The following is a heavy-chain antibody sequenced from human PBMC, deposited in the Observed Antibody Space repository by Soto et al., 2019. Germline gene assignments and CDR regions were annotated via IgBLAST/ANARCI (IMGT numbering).Heavy chain of an antibody. J-gene: IGHJ4*02. CDR1: GFTVSSNY. D-gene: IGHD3-10*01. Sequence: GGSLRLSCAASGFTVSSNYMSWVRQAPGKGLEWVSVIYSGGSTYYADSVKGRFTISRDSSKNTLYLQMNSLRAEDTAVYYCARHITMDPLLVYWGQGTLVTVSS. CDR3: ARHITMDPLLVY. V-gene: IGHV3-53*01. CDR2: IYSGGST.